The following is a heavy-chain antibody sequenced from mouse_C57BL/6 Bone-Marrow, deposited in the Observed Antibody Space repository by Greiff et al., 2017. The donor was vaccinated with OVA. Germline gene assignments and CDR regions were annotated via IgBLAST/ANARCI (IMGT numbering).Heavy chain of an antibody. CDR2: ISRGGDYI. V-gene: IGHV5-9-1*02. D-gene: IGHD1-1*01. CDR1: GFTFSSYA. Sequence: EVQVVESGEGLVKPGGSLKLSCAASGFTFSSYAMSWVRQTPEKRLEWVAYISRGGDYIYYADTVKGRFTLSRDNARHTLYLQMRRLKSEDTAMYYCTRGLVGSSHSYWYFDVWGTGTTVTVSS. CDR3: TRGLVGSSHSYWYFDV. J-gene: IGHJ1*03.